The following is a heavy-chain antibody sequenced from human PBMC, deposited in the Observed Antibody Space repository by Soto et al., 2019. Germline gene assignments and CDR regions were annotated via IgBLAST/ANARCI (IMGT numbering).Heavy chain of an antibody. Sequence: SDTLSLTCRVSGGSMNNYYWLSWIRQSAGKGLEYVGRINVNGNNNYNPSVRSRVTMSVDTSKDQFSLELSSVTAADTATYYCARLQFPDVTGAFDIWGQGTMVTVSS. CDR1: GGSMNNYY. CDR2: INVNGNN. CDR3: ARLQFPDVTGAFDI. D-gene: IGHD2-21*01. J-gene: IGHJ3*02. V-gene: IGHV4-4*07.